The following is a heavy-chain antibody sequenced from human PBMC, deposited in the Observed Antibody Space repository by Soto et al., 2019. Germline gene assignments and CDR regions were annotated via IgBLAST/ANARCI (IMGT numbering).Heavy chain of an antibody. CDR1: GFTFDDYA. V-gene: IGHV3-9*01. Sequence: GGSLRLSCAASGFTFDDYAMHWVRQAPGKGLEWVSGISWNSGSIGYADSVKGRFTISRDNAKNSLYLQMNSLRAEDTALYYCAKDIADDILTNDAFDIWGQGTMVTVSS. D-gene: IGHD3-9*01. CDR3: AKDIADDILTNDAFDI. CDR2: ISWNSGSI. J-gene: IGHJ3*02.